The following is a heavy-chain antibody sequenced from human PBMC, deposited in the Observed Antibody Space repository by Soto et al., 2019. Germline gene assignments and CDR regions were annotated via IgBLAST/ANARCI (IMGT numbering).Heavy chain of an antibody. Sequence: EVQLVESGGGLVQPGGSLRLSCAASGFTFSSYWMHWVRQVPGKGLVWVSRINSDGSSTNYADYVKGRFTISRDNAKNPLYLQMNSLSAEDTAVYYCARVPYDSGSYPTHWGQGTLVTVSS. CDR2: INSDGSST. CDR3: ARVPYDSGSYPTH. CDR1: GFTFSSYW. D-gene: IGHD3-10*01. V-gene: IGHV3-74*01. J-gene: IGHJ4*02.